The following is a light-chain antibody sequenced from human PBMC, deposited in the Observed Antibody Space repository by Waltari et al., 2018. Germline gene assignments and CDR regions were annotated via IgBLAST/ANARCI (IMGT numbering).Light chain of an antibody. CDR3: AAWDDSLNGWV. V-gene: IGLV1-44*01. J-gene: IGLJ3*02. Sequence: QSLMTQPPSASGTPWQRVTISCPGSTSSIGSHVVTWYQQLPRTAPQPLIFNNNQRPSGVPDRFSGSKSGTSASLAISGLQSEDEADYYCAAWDDSLNGWVFGGGTKVTVL. CDR1: TSSIGSHV. CDR2: NNN.